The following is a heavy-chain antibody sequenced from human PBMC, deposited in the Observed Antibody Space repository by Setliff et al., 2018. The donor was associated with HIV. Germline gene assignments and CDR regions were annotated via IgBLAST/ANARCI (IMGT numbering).Heavy chain of an antibody. J-gene: IGHJ5*02. V-gene: IGHV1-2*02. CDR2: INPNSGGT. Sequence: ASVKVSCKASGFSLTSYSMHWVRQAPGQGLEWMGWINPNSGGTKYAQRFQGRVTMTRDTSITTGYMELSRLRSDDTAVYSCASGGEISCNYPGVWFDPWGQGTLVTVSS. CDR1: GFSLTSYS. D-gene: IGHD1-7*01. CDR3: ASGGEISCNYPGVWFDP.